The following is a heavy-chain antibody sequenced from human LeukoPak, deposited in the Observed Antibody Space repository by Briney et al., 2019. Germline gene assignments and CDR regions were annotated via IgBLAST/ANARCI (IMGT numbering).Heavy chain of an antibody. Sequence: PSETLSLTCAVYGGSFSGYYWSWIRQPPGKGLEWIGEINHSGSTNYNPSLKSRVTISVDTSKNQFSLKLSSVTAADMAVYYCARGRPPFIVVMTATLPRYFDSWGQGTLVTVSS. V-gene: IGHV4-34*01. D-gene: IGHD2-21*02. CDR1: GGSFSGYY. J-gene: IGHJ4*02. CDR2: INHSGST. CDR3: ARGRPPFIVVMTATLPRYFDS.